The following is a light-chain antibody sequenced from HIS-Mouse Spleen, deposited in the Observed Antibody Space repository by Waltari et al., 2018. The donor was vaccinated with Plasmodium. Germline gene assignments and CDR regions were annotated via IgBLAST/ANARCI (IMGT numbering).Light chain of an antibody. CDR3: QAWDSSTVV. V-gene: IGLV3-1*01. CDR2: QDS. Sequence: SYELTQPPSVSVSPAQTASITRPGDKLGAKYACWYQQKPGQSPVLVIYQDSKRPSGIPERFSGSNSGNTATLTISGTQAMDEADYYCQAWDSSTVVLGGGTKLTVL. CDR1: KLGAKY. J-gene: IGLJ2*01.